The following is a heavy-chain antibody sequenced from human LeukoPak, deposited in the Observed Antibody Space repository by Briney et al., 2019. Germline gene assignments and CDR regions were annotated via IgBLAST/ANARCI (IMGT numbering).Heavy chain of an antibody. Sequence: SGPALVKPTQTLTLTSTFSGFSLSTSGIRVSWSREPPGKALEWLARIDWDDDKFYSTSLKTRLTISKDTSKNQVVLTMTNMDPVDTATYYCARRGKIQKESSIAEDCGQGTLVTVSS. CDR3: ARRGKIQKESSIAED. CDR1: GFSLSTSGIR. J-gene: IGHJ4*02. CDR2: IDWDDDK. V-gene: IGHV2-70*04. D-gene: IGHD6-6*01.